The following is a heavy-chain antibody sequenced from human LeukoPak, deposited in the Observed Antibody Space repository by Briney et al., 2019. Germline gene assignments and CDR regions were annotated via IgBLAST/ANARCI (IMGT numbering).Heavy chain of an antibody. CDR3: ATQDRGYYYYGMDV. D-gene: IGHD3-10*01. CDR1: GYTLTELS. J-gene: IGHJ6*02. Sequence: GASVKVSCKVSGYTLTELSMHWVRQAPGKGLEWMGGFDPEDGETIYAQKFQGRVTMTEDTSTDTAYMELSSLRSEDTAVCYCATQDRGYYYYGMDVRGQGTTVTVSS. CDR2: FDPEDGET. V-gene: IGHV1-24*01.